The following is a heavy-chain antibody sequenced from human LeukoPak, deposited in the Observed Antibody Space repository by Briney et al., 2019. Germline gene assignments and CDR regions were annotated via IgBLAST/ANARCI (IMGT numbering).Heavy chain of an antibody. CDR1: GFTFNRNA. CDR2: SGGSGDKT. CDR3: GRGGDASSGWGDHDF. V-gene: IGHV3-23*01. D-gene: IGHD6-19*01. J-gene: IGHJ4*02. Sequence: GGSLRLSCAASGFTFNRNAISWVRQAPGKGLEWVSTSGGSGDKTFYADSVKGRFTISRDNSKNMVHLQMNSLTGEDTALYYCGRGGDASSGWGDHDFWGQGALVTVSS.